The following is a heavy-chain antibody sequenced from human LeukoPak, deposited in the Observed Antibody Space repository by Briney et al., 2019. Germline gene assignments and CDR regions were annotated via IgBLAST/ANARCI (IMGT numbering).Heavy chain of an antibody. D-gene: IGHD6-19*01. V-gene: IGHV4-59*01. Sequence: PSETLSLTCTVSGGSISSYFWSWIRQPPGKGLEWIGYIYYSGSTNYNPSLKGRVTISLDTSKNQFSLKLSSVTAADTAVYYCARDRPLHHRHSSGWSYFDYWGQGTLVTVSS. CDR1: GGSISSYF. CDR2: IYYSGST. J-gene: IGHJ4*02. CDR3: ARDRPLHHRHSSGWSYFDY.